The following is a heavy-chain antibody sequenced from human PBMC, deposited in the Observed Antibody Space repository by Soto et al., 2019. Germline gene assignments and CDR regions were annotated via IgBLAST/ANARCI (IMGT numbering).Heavy chain of an antibody. J-gene: IGHJ3*02. V-gene: IGHV3-30-3*01. D-gene: IGHD3-22*01. CDR2: ISYDGSNK. CDR1: GFTFSSYA. CDR3: ARVNYYDSSGYWYAFDI. Sequence: GGSLRLSCAASGFTFSSYAMHWVRQAPGKGLEWVAVISYDGSNKYYADSVKGRFTISRDNSKNTLYLQMNSLRAEDTAVYYCARVNYYDSSGYWYAFDIWGQGTIVTVSS.